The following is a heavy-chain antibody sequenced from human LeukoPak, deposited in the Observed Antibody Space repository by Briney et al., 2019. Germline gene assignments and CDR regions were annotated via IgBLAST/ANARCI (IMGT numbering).Heavy chain of an antibody. CDR2: TSDRGDYT. D-gene: IGHD1-7*01. J-gene: IGHJ4*02. CDR1: GFTFTSYS. Sequence: GGSLRLSCAASGFTFTSYSMSWVRQAPGKGLEWVSGTSDRGDYTYYADSVKGRFTISRDSSKNTLFLQMNSLRAEDTALYFCARKAQYNGHYPLDYWGQGTLVTVSS. V-gene: IGHV3-23*01. CDR3: ARKAQYNGHYPLDY.